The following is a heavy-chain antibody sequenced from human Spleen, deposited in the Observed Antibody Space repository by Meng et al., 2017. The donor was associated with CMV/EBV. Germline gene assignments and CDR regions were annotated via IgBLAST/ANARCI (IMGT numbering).Heavy chain of an antibody. CDR2: IYHSGTT. CDR3: ARGGYGSGSYRRYNWFDP. Sequence: SETLSLTCVVHGGSFSGHYWSWIRQSPGKGLEWIGEIYHSGTTHYNPSLKSRVTISVDTSRNQFSLRLSSVSAADTAMYYCARGGYGSGSYRRYNWFDPWGQGTLVTVSS. CDR1: GGSFSGHY. D-gene: IGHD3-10*01. J-gene: IGHJ5*02. V-gene: IGHV4-34*01.